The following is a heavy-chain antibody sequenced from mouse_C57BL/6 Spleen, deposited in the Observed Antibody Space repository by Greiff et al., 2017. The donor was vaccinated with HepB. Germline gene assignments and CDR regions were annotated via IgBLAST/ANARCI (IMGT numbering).Heavy chain of an antibody. V-gene: IGHV10-1*01. CDR3: VCGYSYAMDY. Sequence: EVQLVESGGGLVQPKGSLKLSCAASGFSFNTYAMNWVRQAPGKGLEWVARIRSKSNNYATYYADSVKDRFTISRDDSESMLYLQMNNLKTEDTAMYYCVCGYSYAMDYWGQGTSVTVSS. CDR1: GFSFNTYA. J-gene: IGHJ4*01. D-gene: IGHD2-3*01. CDR2: IRSKSNNYAT.